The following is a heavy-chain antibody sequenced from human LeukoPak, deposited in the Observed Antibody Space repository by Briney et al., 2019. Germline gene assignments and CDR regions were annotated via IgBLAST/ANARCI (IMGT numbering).Heavy chain of an antibody. J-gene: IGHJ4*02. CDR2: NGGDK. Sequence: NGGDKYYADSVKGRFTISRDNSKNTLYLQMNSLGAEDTAVYYCGKEDCSGGTCYIAHWGQGTLVTVSS. V-gene: IGHV3-30*01. D-gene: IGHD2-15*01. CDR3: GKEDCSGGTCYIAH.